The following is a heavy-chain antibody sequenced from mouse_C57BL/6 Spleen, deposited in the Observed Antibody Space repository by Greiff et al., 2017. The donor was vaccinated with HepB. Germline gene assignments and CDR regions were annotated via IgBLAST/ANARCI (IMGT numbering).Heavy chain of an antibody. Sequence: VQLVESGPGLVAPSQSLSITCTVSGFSLTSYGVDWVRQSPGKGLEWLGVIWGVGSTNYNSALKSRLSISKDNSKSQVFLKMNSLQTDDTAMYYCARSAYYYGSSPYAMDYWGQGTSVTVSS. V-gene: IGHV2-6*01. J-gene: IGHJ4*01. CDR3: ARSAYYYGSSPYAMDY. CDR2: IWGVGST. D-gene: IGHD1-1*01. CDR1: GFSLTSYG.